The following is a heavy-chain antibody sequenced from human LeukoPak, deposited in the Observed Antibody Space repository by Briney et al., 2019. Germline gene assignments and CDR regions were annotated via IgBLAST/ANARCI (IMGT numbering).Heavy chain of an antibody. V-gene: IGHV1-18*01. CDR3: ARDSSGWYSDYFDY. J-gene: IGHJ4*02. Sequence: ASVKVSCKASGYTFTSYGISWVRQASGQGLEWMGWISAYNGNTNYAQKPQGRVTMTTDTSTSTAYMELRSLRSDDTAVYYCARDSSGWYSDYFDYWGQGTLVTVSS. D-gene: IGHD6-19*01. CDR2: ISAYNGNT. CDR1: GYTFTSYG.